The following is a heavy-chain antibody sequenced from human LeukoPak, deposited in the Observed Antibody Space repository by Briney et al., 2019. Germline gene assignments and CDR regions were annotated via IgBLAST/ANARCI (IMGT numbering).Heavy chain of an antibody. CDR2: IYHSGST. CDR3: ARPFYSSGAFDI. D-gene: IGHD2/OR15-2a*01. Sequence: PSETLSLTCAVSGYSISSGYYWGWIRQPPGKGLEWIGSIYHSGSTYYNPSLKSRVTISVDTSKSQFSLKLSSVTAADTAVYYCARPFYSSGAFDIWGQGTMVTVSS. J-gene: IGHJ3*02. CDR1: GYSISSGYY. V-gene: IGHV4-38-2*01.